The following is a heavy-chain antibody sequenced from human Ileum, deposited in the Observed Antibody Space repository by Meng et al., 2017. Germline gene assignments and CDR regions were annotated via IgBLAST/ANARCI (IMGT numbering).Heavy chain of an antibody. CDR3: ARGRYGDSRRGGYFQH. D-gene: IGHD4-17*01. CDR1: GGSFSGYF. CDR2: INHSGST. V-gene: IGHV4-34*01. Sequence: QVLLLQWGAGLLKPSETLSLTCAVYGGSFSGYFWSWIRQPPGKGLEWIGEINHSGSTNYNPSLKSRVTISVDTSKNQFSLKLSSVTAADTAVYYCARGRYGDSRRGGYFQHWGQGTLVTVSS. J-gene: IGHJ1*01.